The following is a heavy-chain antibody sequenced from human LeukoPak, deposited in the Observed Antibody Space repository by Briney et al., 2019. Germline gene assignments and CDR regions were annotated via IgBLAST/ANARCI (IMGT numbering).Heavy chain of an antibody. CDR3: AKEGGYGELSSYFDY. J-gene: IGHJ4*02. D-gene: IGHD3-16*02. CDR1: GFSFRSYE. CDR2: ISGSGGST. Sequence: GGSLRLSCAASGFSFRSYEMNWVRQAPGKGLEWVSAISGSGGSTYYADSVKGRFTISRDNSKNTLYLQMNSLRAEDTAVYYCAKEGGYGELSSYFDYWGQGTLVTVSS. V-gene: IGHV3-23*01.